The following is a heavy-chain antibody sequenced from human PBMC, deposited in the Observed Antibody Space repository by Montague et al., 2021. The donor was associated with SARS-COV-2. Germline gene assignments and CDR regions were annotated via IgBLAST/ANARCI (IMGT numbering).Heavy chain of an antibody. Sequence: SETLPLTCAVYGGSFSGYYWSWIRQPPEKGLEWIGEINQSGRTNNNPSLKSRVIISVDTSKNQFSLKLSSVTAADTAVYYCARRGSSVWGVTVSAEIDYWGQGILVIVSS. CDR3: ARRGSSVWGVTVSAEIDY. CDR1: GGSFSGYY. J-gene: IGHJ4*02. D-gene: IGHD3-10*01. CDR2: INQSGRT. V-gene: IGHV4-34*01.